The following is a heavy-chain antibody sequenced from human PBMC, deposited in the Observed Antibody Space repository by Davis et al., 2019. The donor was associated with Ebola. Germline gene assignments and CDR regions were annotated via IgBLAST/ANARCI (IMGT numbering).Heavy chain of an antibody. Sequence: MPSETLSLTCTVTGGSVSSDRSYWNWIRQPPGKGLELIGYIFHSGNTKYNPSLTSRATISVDTSKNQFSLNLRSVTAADTAIYYCAREELLWFGSVSYYAMDVWGKGTPVIVSS. D-gene: IGHD3-10*01. J-gene: IGHJ6*04. CDR3: AREELLWFGSVSYYAMDV. V-gene: IGHV4-61*01. CDR2: IFHSGNT. CDR1: GGSVSSDRSY.